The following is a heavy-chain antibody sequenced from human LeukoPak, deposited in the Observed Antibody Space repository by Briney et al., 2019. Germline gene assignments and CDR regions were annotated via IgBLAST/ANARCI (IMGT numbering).Heavy chain of an antibody. CDR3: ARDHPSHYYYYGMDV. CDR1: GFTFSTYA. J-gene: IGHJ6*02. D-gene: IGHD6-6*01. V-gene: IGHV3-66*01. Sequence: GGSLRLSCAASGFTFSTYAMTWVRQVPGKGLEWVSVIYSGGSTYYADSVKGRFTISRGNSKNTLYLQMNSLRAEDTAVYYCARDHPSHYYYYGMDVWGQGTTVTVSS. CDR2: IYSGGST.